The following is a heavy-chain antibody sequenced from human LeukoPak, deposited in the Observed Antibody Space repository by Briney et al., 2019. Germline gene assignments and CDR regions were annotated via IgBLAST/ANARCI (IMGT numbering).Heavy chain of an antibody. CDR3: ATSSGSSY. CDR2: INQDGSDI. Sequence: GGSLTLSCAASGFTFSTHWMAWFRQTPGKGLEWVAHINQDGSDIYYVDSVKGRFTISRDNAKNSLFLQMNGLRAEDTAVYYCATSSGSSYWGQGTLVTVSS. D-gene: IGHD6-25*01. J-gene: IGHJ4*02. CDR1: GFTFSTHW. V-gene: IGHV3-7*01.